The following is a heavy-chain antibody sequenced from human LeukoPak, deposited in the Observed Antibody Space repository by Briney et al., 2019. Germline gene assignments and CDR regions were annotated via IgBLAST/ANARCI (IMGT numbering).Heavy chain of an antibody. J-gene: IGHJ6*03. CDR1: GYTFTGCY. V-gene: IGHV1-2*06. CDR2: INPNSGDT. Sequence: ASVKVSCKASGYTFTGCYVHWVRQAPGQGLEWMGRINPNSGDTKYAQNFQGRVTITRDTSITTAYMELSRLTSDDTAVYYCVRDSSILSGDYYYYMDVWAKGTTVTVSS. D-gene: IGHD4-11*01. CDR3: VRDSSILSGDYYYYMDV.